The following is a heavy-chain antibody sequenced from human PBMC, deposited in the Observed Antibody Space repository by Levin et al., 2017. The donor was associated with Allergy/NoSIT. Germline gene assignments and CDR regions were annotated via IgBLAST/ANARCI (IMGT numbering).Heavy chain of an antibody. D-gene: IGHD1-26*01. J-gene: IGHJ4*02. CDR3: ATTVRDTASLLGSPDY. CDR2: ISSDGAST. V-gene: IGHV3-74*01. Sequence: RTGGSLRLSCAASGFTFSNYWMHWVRQAPGKGLVWVSRISSDGASTSYADSVEGRFTISRDNAKNTLYLQMRSLRAEDTAVYYCATTVRDTASLLGSPDYWGQGTQVTVSS. CDR1: GFTFSNYW.